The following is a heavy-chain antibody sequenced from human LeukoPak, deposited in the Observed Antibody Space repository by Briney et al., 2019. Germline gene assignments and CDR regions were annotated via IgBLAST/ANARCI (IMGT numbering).Heavy chain of an antibody. CDR1: GFTFSSYS. CDR2: ISSSSSYI. V-gene: IGHV3-21*01. J-gene: IGHJ4*02. Sequence: PGGSLRLSCAASGFTFSSYSMNWVRQAPGKGLEWVSSISSSSSYIDYADSVKGRFTISRDNAKNSLYLQMNSLRAEDTAVYYCARDPLSSSSFDLWGQGTLVTVSS. CDR3: ARDPLSSSSFDL. D-gene: IGHD6-13*01.